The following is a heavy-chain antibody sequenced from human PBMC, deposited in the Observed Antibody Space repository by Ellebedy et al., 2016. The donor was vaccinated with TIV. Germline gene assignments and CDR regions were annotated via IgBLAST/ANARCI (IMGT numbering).Heavy chain of an antibody. Sequence: AASVKVSCKASRHTFTGYYMHWVRQAPGQGLEWMGVIVPIYGTVNYAQKFQGRLTITADESTRTASMELSSLTSDDTAIYYCARIRDGYNHYYYYGLDVWGQGTTVTVSS. CDR2: IVPIYGTV. V-gene: IGHV1-69*13. CDR1: RHTFTGYY. CDR3: ARIRDGYNHYYYYGLDV. J-gene: IGHJ6*02. D-gene: IGHD5-24*01.